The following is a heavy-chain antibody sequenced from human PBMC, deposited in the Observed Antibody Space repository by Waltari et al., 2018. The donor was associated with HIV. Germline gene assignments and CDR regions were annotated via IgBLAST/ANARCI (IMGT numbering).Heavy chain of an antibody. CDR3: ARDLGSSSWYNYYYGMDV. CDR2: IYSGGNT. V-gene: IGHV3-53*01. CDR1: GFTVSIHY. Sequence: EVQLVQSGGGLIQPGGSLRLSCAASGFTVSIHYRCCVRQAPGKGLEWVSVIYSGGNTYYADSVKGRFTISRDNSKNTLYLQLNSLRAEDSAVYYCARDLGSSSWYNYYYGMDVWGQGTTVTVSS. D-gene: IGHD6-13*01. J-gene: IGHJ6*02.